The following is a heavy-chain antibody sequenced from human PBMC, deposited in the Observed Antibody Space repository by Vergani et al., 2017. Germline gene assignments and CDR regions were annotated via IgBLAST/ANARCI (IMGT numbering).Heavy chain of an antibody. CDR3: ARGLRGYSYGWGAFDI. D-gene: IGHD5-18*01. CDR2: ISAYNGNT. Sequence: QVQLVQSGAEVKKPGASVKVSCKASGYTFTSYGISWVRQAPGQGLEWMGWISAYNGNTNYAQKFQGRVTMTRDTSISTAYMELSRLRSDDTAVYYCARGLRGYSYGWGAFDIWGQGTMVTVSS. V-gene: IGHV1-18*01. CDR1: GYTFTSYG. J-gene: IGHJ3*02.